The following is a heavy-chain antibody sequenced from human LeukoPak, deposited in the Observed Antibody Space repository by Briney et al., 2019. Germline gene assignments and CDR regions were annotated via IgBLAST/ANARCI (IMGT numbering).Heavy chain of an antibody. CDR2: IKQDGSEK. CDR3: ARDRRSYDILTGYLNWFDP. D-gene: IGHD3-9*01. CDR1: GFTFSSYW. Sequence: GGSLRLSCAASGFTFSSYWMSWVRQAPGKGLEWVANIKQDGSEKYYVDSVKGRFTISRDNAKNSLYLQMNSLRAEDTAVYYCARDRRSYDILTGYLNWFDPWGREPWSPSPQ. V-gene: IGHV3-7*01. J-gene: IGHJ5*02.